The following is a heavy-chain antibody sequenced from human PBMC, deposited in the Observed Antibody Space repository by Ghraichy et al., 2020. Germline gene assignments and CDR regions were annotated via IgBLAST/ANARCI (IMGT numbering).Heavy chain of an antibody. CDR1: GFSFYDYW. Sequence: GESLNISCAASGFSFYDYWMQWVRQTPGRGLEWVSNLNIDGTTVNYADSVKGRFTISRDNAKNTMYLQMISLTVEDTAVYYCVRSYKDGLRHFDYWGQGTLVTVSS. CDR3: VRSYKDGLRHFDY. V-gene: IGHV3-74*01. D-gene: IGHD1-14*01. CDR2: LNIDGTTV. J-gene: IGHJ4*02.